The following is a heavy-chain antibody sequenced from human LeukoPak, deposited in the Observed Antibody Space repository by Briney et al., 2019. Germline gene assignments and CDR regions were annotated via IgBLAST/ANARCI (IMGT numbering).Heavy chain of an antibody. D-gene: IGHD3-10*01. J-gene: IGHJ4*02. CDR2: INPNSGGT. V-gene: IGHV1-2*02. CDR1: GYTFTGYY. Sequence: ASVKVSCKASGYTFTGYYMHWVRQAPGQGLEWMGWINPNSGGTNYAQKFQGRVTMTRDTSISTAYMELSRLRPDDTAVYYCARAMGITMVRGVIGYWGQGTLVTVSS. CDR3: ARAMGITMVRGVIGY.